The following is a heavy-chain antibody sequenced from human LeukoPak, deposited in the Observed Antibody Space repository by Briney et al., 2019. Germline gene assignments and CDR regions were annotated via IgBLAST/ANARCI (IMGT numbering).Heavy chain of an antibody. CDR3: ARHAAASDY. Sequence: SETLSLTCAVYGGSFRGYYWSWVRQPPGKGLEWIGEINHSGSTNYNPSLKSRVTIPVDTSKNQFSLKLSSVTAADTAVYYCARHAAASDYWGQGTLVTVSS. CDR2: INHSGST. J-gene: IGHJ4*02. D-gene: IGHD6-13*01. V-gene: IGHV4-34*01. CDR1: GGSFRGYY.